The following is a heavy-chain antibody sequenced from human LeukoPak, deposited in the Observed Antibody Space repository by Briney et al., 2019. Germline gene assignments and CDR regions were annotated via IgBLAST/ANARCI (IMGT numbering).Heavy chain of an antibody. CDR2: IYYSGST. CDR3: ARAGQWLNFGGYWFDP. Sequence: SETLSLTCTVSGGSISSYYWSWIRQPPGKGLEWIGYIYYSGSTNYNRSLKSRVTISVDTSKNQFSLKLSSVTAADTAVYYCARAGQWLNFGGYWFDPWGQGTLVTVSS. V-gene: IGHV4-59*01. D-gene: IGHD6-19*01. CDR1: GGSISSYY. J-gene: IGHJ5*02.